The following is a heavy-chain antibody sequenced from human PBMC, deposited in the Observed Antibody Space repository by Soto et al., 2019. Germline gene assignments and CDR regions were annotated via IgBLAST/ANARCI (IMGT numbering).Heavy chain of an antibody. CDR1: GFTISGNY. D-gene: IGHD2-21*02. V-gene: IGHV3-53*01. CDR2: IFSGDNT. CDR3: APGLTLPVRPSFDT. J-gene: IGHJ5*02. Sequence: EVQLVESGGGLIQPGGSLRLSCAASGFTISGNYITWVRQAPGKGLEWVSVIFSGDNTFYSDSVKGRFTISRDSSKNTVYLQMNRLRGDDTAVYFCAPGLTLPVRPSFDTWGQGTLLTVSS.